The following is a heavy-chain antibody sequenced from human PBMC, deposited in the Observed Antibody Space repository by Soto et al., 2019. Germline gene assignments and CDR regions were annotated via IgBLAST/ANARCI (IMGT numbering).Heavy chain of an antibody. J-gene: IGHJ4*02. Sequence: SETLSLTCTVSGDSVSNSGYYWGWIRQSPGKRLEWIGSVSFSGSTYYNPSLRSRVTFSVDTSKTQFSLKLSSVTAADTAVYYCGKVLVGATGHTDSDSWGPGTLVTVSS. D-gene: IGHD2-15*01. CDR1: GDSVSNSGYY. CDR3: GKVLVGATGHTDSDS. V-gene: IGHV4-39*01. CDR2: VSFSGST.